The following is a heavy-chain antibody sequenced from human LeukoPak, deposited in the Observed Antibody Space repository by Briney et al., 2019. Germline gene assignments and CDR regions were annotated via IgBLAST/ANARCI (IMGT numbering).Heavy chain of an antibody. D-gene: IGHD3-22*01. Sequence: ASVKVSCKASGGTFSSYAISWVRQAPGQGLEWMGRIIPILGIANYAQKFQGRVTITADKSTSTAYMELSSLRSEDTAVYYCARDDYYDSSGILDYWGQGTLVTVSS. J-gene: IGHJ4*02. V-gene: IGHV1-69*04. CDR1: GGTFSSYA. CDR2: IIPILGIA. CDR3: ARDDYYDSSGILDY.